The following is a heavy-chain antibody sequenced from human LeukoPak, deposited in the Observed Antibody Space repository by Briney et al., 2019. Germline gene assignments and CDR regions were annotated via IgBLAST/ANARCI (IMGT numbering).Heavy chain of an antibody. D-gene: IGHD7-27*01. CDR1: GGSISSYY. Sequence: PSETLSLTCTVSGGSISSYYWSWIRQPAGKGLDWIGRIYTSGSTNYNPSLKSRVTMSVDTSKNQFSLKLSSVTAADTAVYYCASISLWGNWFDPWGQGTLVTVSS. CDR3: ASISLWGNWFDP. J-gene: IGHJ5*02. CDR2: IYTSGST. V-gene: IGHV4-4*07.